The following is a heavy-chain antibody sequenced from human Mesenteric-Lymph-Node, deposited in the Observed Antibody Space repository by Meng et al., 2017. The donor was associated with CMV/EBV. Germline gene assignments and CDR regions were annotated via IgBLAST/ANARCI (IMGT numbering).Heavy chain of an antibody. CDR1: GFTFSAYP. Sequence: GESLKISCAASGFTFSAYPMHWVRQAPGKGLEWVANIKQDGSEKYYVDSVKGRFTISRDNAKNSLYLQMDSLRADDTAVYYCAKDELADWGQGTLVTVSS. V-gene: IGHV3-7*01. CDR3: AKDELAD. J-gene: IGHJ4*02. D-gene: IGHD1-26*01. CDR2: IKQDGSEK.